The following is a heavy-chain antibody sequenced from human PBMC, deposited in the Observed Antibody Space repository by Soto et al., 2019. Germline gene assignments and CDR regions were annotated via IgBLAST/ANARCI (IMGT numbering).Heavy chain of an antibody. J-gene: IGHJ4*02. V-gene: IGHV4-59*01. CDR2: IYYSGST. D-gene: IGHD2-15*01. Sequence: SETLSLTCTISGGSISSYYWSWIRQPPGKGLEWIGYIYYSGSTNYNPSLKSRVTISVDTSKNQFSLKLSSVTAADTAVYYCARDYCSGGSCYPDYWGQGTLVTV. CDR1: GGSISSYY. CDR3: ARDYCSGGSCYPDY.